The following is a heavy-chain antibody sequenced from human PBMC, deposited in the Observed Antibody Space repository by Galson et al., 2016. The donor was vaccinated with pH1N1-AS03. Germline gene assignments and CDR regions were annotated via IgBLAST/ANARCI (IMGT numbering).Heavy chain of an antibody. J-gene: IGHJ4*02. CDR2: IYPADSDT. CDR1: GYSFSSDW. CDR3: ARQVQTPGHFDY. Sequence: QSGAEVKKPGESLRISCKGSGYSFSSDWIAWVRQMPGKGLEWMGIIYPADSDTRYSPSFQGQVTFSVDRTISTAYLQWSSLKASDTAVYFCARQVQTPGHFDYWGQGTLVTVSS. V-gene: IGHV5-51*01. D-gene: IGHD1-1*01.